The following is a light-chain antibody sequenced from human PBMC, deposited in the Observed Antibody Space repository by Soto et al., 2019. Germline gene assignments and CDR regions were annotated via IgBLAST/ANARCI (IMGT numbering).Light chain of an antibody. CDR1: QSLNRRY. CDR2: DAS. CDR3: QHYSSSPWT. Sequence: EIVLTQSPGTLSLSPGERATLSCRASQSLNRRYLAWYQQKPGQAPRLLIYDASNRDTSIPDRFSGSGSGTDFTLTSSRLEPEDFAVYYCQHYSSSPWTFGQGTKVEMK. J-gene: IGKJ1*01. V-gene: IGKV3-20*01.